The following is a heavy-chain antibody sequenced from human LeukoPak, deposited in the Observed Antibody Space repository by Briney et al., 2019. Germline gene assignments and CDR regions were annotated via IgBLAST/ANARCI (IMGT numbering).Heavy chain of an antibody. J-gene: IGHJ4*02. CDR2: INHSGST. CDR3: ARAPPTTTDY. D-gene: IGHD1-1*01. Sequence: NPSETLSLTCAVYGGSFSGYYWSWIRQPPGKGLEWIGEINHSGSTNYNPSLKSRVTISVDTSKNQFSLKLSSVTAADTAVYYCARAPPTTTDYWGQGTLVTVSS. CDR1: GGSFSGYY. V-gene: IGHV4-34*01.